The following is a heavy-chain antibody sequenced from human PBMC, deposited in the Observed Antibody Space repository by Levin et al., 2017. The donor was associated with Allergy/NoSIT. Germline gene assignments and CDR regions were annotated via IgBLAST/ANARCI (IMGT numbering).Heavy chain of an antibody. CDR3: ARVMYYYDSSGYYYYYGMDV. V-gene: IGHV3-74*01. D-gene: IGHD3-22*01. Sequence: RPGGSLRLSCAASGFTFSSYWMHWVRQAPGKGLVWVSRINSDGSSTSYADSVKGRFTISRDNAKNTLYLQMNSLRAEDTAVYYCARVMYYYDSSGYYYYYGMDVWGQGTTVTVSS. CDR2: INSDGSST. J-gene: IGHJ6*02. CDR1: GFTFSSYW.